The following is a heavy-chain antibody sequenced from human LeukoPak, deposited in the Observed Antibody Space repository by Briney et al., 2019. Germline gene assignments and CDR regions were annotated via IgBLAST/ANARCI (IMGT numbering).Heavy chain of an antibody. V-gene: IGHV3-33*01. CDR1: GFIFSSYG. CDR3: ARSGVAVAGTYYFDY. J-gene: IGHJ4*02. Sequence: GGSLRLSCAASGFIFSSYGMHWVRQAPGKGLEWVAVIWYDGSNKYYADSVKGRFTISRDNSKNTLYLQMNSLRAEDTAVYYCARSGVAVAGTYYFDYWGQGTLVTVSS. CDR2: IWYDGSNK. D-gene: IGHD6-19*01.